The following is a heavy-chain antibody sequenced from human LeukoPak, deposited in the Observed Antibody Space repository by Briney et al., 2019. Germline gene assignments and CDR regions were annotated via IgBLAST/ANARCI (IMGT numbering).Heavy chain of an antibody. CDR1: GFTFSSYS. CDR2: ISSSSSYI. D-gene: IGHD6-6*01. J-gene: IGHJ4*02. CDR3: ARAGSSSPLIDY. Sequence: GGSLRLSCAASGFTFSSYSMNWLRQAPGKGLEWVSSISSSSSYIYYADSVKGRFTISRDNAKNSLYLQMNSLRAEDTAVYYCARAGSSSPLIDYWGQGTLVTVSS. V-gene: IGHV3-21*01.